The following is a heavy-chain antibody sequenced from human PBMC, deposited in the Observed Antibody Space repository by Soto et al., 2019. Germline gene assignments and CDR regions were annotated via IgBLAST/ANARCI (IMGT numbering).Heavy chain of an antibody. V-gene: IGHV3-53*02. J-gene: IGHJ4*02. CDR3: AREGSGRSHTY. CDR1: GFTVSSNY. CDR2: IYSGGST. D-gene: IGHD1-26*01. Sequence: EVQLVETGGGLIQPGGSLRLSCAVSGFTVSSNYMSWVRQAPGKGLEWVSVIYSGGSTYYADSVKGRFTISRDNSKNTLYLQMNSLRAEDTAVYYCAREGSGRSHTYWGQGTLVTVSS.